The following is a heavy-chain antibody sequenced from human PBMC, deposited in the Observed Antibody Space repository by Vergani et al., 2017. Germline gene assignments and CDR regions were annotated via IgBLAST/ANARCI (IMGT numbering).Heavy chain of an antibody. CDR1: GFISSSYW. Sequence: EGQLVESGGDWVQRGGSLRLSCAASGFISSSYWMSWVRQAPGKGLEWVANIKQDGSEKYYVDSVKGRFSISRDNAKNSLYLQMNSLRAEDTAVYYCASSVVAAWAHWFDPWGQGTLVTVSS. D-gene: IGHD2-15*01. CDR2: IKQDGSEK. J-gene: IGHJ5*02. CDR3: ASSVVAAWAHWFDP. V-gene: IGHV3-7*01.